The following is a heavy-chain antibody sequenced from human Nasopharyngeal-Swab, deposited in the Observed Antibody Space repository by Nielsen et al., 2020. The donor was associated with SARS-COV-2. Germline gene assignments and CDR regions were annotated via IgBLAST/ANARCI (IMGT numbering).Heavy chain of an antibody. CDR3: ARGIVVALDY. Sequence: SETLSLTCAVYGGSFSGYYWSWIRQPPGKGLEWIGYIYYSGSTNYNPSLKSRVTISVDTSKNQFSLKLSSVTAADTAVYYCARGIVVALDYWGQGTLVTVSS. CDR1: GGSFSGYY. CDR2: IYYSGST. J-gene: IGHJ4*02. D-gene: IGHD3-22*01. V-gene: IGHV4-59*01.